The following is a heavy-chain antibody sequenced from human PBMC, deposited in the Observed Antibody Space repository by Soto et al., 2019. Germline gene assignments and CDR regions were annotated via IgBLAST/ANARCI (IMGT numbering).Heavy chain of an antibody. Sequence: GESLKISCQGSGYTFTKSWIAWVRQMPGEGLEWVGTIYPGDSDTRYSPSFQGQVTISADKSINTVYLQWSSLKASDTAMYYCGRGGGFGRMYYFDFWGRGSLVTVSS. CDR3: GRGGGFGRMYYFDF. J-gene: IGHJ4*02. V-gene: IGHV5-51*01. CDR1: GYTFTKSW. CDR2: IYPGDSDT. D-gene: IGHD3-10*01.